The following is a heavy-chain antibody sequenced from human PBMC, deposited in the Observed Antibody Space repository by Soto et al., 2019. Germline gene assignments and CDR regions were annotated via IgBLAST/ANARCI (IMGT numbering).Heavy chain of an antibody. D-gene: IGHD3-10*01. CDR1: GGSISSSNC. CDR3: ARAGYYYGSWRYYKYFDY. V-gene: IGHV4-4*02. J-gene: IGHJ4*02. Sequence: TSETLSLTCAVSGGSISSSNCWSWVRQPPGKGLEWIGEIYHSGSTNYNPSLKSRVTISVDKSKKQFSLKLSSVTAADTAVYYCARAGYYYGSWRYYKYFDYWGQGTLVPV. CDR2: IYHSGST.